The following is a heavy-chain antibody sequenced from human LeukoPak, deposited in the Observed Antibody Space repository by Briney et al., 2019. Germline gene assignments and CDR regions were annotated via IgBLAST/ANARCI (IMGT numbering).Heavy chain of an antibody. V-gene: IGHV3-13*01. CDR1: GFTLGSHD. J-gene: IGHJ4*02. CDR3: VREARGYHYTYFDY. CDR2: VSSGFHA. D-gene: IGHD5-18*01. Sequence: GGSLRLSCSASGFTLGSHDMHWVRQIPGQGLEWVAAVSSGFHAFFADSVQGRFTVSREDARNSLYLQMNSLRAGDTAVYYCVREARGYHYTYFDYWGQGTLVTVSS.